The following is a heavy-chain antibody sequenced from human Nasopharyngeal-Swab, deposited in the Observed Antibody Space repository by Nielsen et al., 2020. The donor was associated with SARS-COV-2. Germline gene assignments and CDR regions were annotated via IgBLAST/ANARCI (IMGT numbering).Heavy chain of an antibody. Sequence: GSLRLSCTVSGGSISSYYWSWIRQPPGKGLEWIGYIYYSGSTNYNPSLKSRVTISVDTSKNQFSLKLSSVTAADTAVYYCVRELYYDFWSGYYWPSESWFDPWGQGTLVTVSS. CDR2: IYYSGST. J-gene: IGHJ5*02. D-gene: IGHD3-3*01. CDR3: VRELYYDFWSGYYWPSESWFDP. CDR1: GGSISSYY. V-gene: IGHV4-59*13.